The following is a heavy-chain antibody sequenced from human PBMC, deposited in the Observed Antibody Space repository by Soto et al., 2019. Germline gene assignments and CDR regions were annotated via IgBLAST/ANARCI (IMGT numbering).Heavy chain of an antibody. D-gene: IGHD1-26*01. J-gene: IGHJ5*02. CDR2: IYPGDSDT. Sequence: GESLKISCKSSGYSSTSYWIGWVRQMPGKGLEWMGIIYPGDSDTRYSPSFQGQVTISADKSISTAYLQWSSLKASDTAMYYCARGGPLGARREDWFDPWGQGTLVTVSS. V-gene: IGHV5-51*01. CDR3: ARGGPLGARREDWFDP. CDR1: GYSSTSYW.